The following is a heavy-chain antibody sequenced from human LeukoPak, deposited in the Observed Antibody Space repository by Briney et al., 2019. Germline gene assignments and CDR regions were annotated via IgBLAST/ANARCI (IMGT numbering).Heavy chain of an antibody. Sequence: SETLSLTCGVSGGSISNTNWWTWVRQPPGKGLEWIGEVNLQGSTNYNPSLESRVAISVDKSENHITLKLTSVTAADTAVYYCAREGGPYRPLDYSGQGTLVTVAS. CDR2: VNLQGST. J-gene: IGHJ4*02. CDR1: GGSISNTNW. CDR3: AREGGPYRPLDY. V-gene: IGHV4-4*02.